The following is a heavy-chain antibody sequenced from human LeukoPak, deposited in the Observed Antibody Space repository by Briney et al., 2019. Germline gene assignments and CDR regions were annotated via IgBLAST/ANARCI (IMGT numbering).Heavy chain of an antibody. CDR2: ISGSGGST. V-gene: IGHV3-23*01. CDR3: AKFGHGSYVGGNYFDY. CDR1: GFTFSSYA. J-gene: IGHJ4*02. D-gene: IGHD1-26*01. Sequence: GGSLRLSCAASGFTFSSYAMSWVRQAPGKGLERVSAISGSGGSTYYADSVKGRFTISRDNSKNTLYLQMNSLRAEDTAVYYCAKFGHGSYVGGNYFDYWGQGTLVTVSS.